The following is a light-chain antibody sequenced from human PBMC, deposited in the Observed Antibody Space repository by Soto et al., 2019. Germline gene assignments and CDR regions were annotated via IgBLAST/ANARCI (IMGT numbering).Light chain of an antibody. CDR2: DAS. CDR1: QTVGNNY. CDR3: QQCAFSPRT. Sequence: EIVLTQSPDTLSLSPGDRATLSCRAIQTVGNNYLAWYQQRPCQAPRLLIYDASSRATGIPDRFIGSGSGTDFTLTISRLEPDDFAVYYCQQCAFSPRTFGQGTKVEVK. V-gene: IGKV3-20*01. J-gene: IGKJ1*01.